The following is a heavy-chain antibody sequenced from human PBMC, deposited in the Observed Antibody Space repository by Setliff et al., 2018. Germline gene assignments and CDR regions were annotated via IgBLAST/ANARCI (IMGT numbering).Heavy chain of an antibody. CDR2: IHPADYDT. Sequence: PGESLKISCKGSGYRFTSYWIAWVRQTPGKGLEWMGIIHPADYDTRYSPSLQGQVTFSADRSISTAHLQWDSLKASDTAMYYCARGYDSGGWNYWGQGTLVTVSS. J-gene: IGHJ4*02. CDR1: GYRFTSYW. V-gene: IGHV5-51*01. D-gene: IGHD3-22*01. CDR3: ARGYDSGGWNY.